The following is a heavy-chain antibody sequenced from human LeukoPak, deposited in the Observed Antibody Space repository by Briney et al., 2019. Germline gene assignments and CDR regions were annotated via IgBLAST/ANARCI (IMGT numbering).Heavy chain of an antibody. V-gene: IGHV5-51*01. D-gene: IGHD2-2*01. Sequence: GESLKISCKGSGNSFTNNWIAWVRQMPGKGLEWMGIFSPENSETHYSPAFQGQVTISVDRSITTAYLQWNSLKASDTAMYYCVKRRNNVYETSPWDPDYWGQGTLVTVSS. CDR1: GNSFTNNW. CDR2: FSPENSET. CDR3: VKRRNNVYETSPWDPDY. J-gene: IGHJ4*02.